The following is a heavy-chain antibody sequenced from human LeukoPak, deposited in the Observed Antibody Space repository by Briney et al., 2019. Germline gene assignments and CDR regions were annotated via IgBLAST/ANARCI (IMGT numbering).Heavy chain of an antibody. V-gene: IGHV4-39*07. D-gene: IGHD2-2*01. CDR3: ARVGGYCSSTSCYALSEIDYYYYYMDV. CDR1: GGSISSSSYY. CDR2: IYYSGST. Sequence: SETLSLTCTVSGGSISSSSYYWGWIRQPPGTGLEWIGSIYYSGSTYYNPSLKSRVTISVDTSKNQFSLKLSSVTAADTAVYYCARVGGYCSSTSCYALSEIDYYYYYMDVWGKGTTVTISS. J-gene: IGHJ6*03.